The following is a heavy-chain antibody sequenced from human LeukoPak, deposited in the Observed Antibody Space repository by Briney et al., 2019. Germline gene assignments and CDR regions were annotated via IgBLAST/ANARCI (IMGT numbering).Heavy chain of an antibody. D-gene: IGHD2-2*01. J-gene: IGHJ3*02. V-gene: IGHV1-8*01. CDR3: ARSVRRDIVVDDAFDI. CDR1: GYTFTSYD. Sequence: GASVKVSCKASGYTFTSYDINSVRQATGQGLEWMGWMNPNSGNTGYAQKFQGRVTMTRNTSISTAYMELSSLRSGDTAVYYCARSVRRDIVVDDAFDIWGQGTMVTVSS. CDR2: MNPNSGNT.